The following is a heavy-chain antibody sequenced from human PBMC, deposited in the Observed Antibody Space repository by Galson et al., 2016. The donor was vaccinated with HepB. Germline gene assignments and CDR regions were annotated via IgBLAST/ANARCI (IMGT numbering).Heavy chain of an antibody. Sequence: SVKVSCKAPGYSFTGYFLNWVRQAPGQGLEWMGWIGPGSGDTKYAQKFQGRVTITRDRSISTVTMKLNRLRSDDTAVYYCARSTGFGIRIDYWGQGTQVTVSS. J-gene: IGHJ4*02. CDR3: ARSTGFGIRIDY. CDR2: IGPGSGDT. CDR1: GYSFTGYF. V-gene: IGHV1-2*02. D-gene: IGHD3-10*01.